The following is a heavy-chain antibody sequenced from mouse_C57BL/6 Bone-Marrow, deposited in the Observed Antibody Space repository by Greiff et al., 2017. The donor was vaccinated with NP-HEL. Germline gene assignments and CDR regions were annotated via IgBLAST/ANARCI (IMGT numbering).Heavy chain of an antibody. CDR3: ARWGITTVDYFDY. J-gene: IGHJ2*01. Sequence: QVQLQQSGTELVKPGASVKLYCKASGYTFTSYWMHWVKQRPGQGLEWIGNINPSNGGTNYNEKFKSKATLTVDKSSSTAYMQLSSLTSEDSAVYYCARWGITTVDYFDYWGQGTTLTVSS. CDR1: GYTFTSYW. V-gene: IGHV1-53*01. D-gene: IGHD1-1*01. CDR2: INPSNGGT.